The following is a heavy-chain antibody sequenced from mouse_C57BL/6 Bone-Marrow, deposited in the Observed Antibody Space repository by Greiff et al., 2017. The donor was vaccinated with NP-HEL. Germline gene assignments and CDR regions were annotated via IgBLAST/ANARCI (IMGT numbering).Heavy chain of an antibody. Sequence: QVHVKQSGAELARPGASVKLSCKASGYTFTSYGISWVKQRTGQGLEWIGEIYPRSGNTYYNEKFKGKATLTADKSSSTAYMELRSLTSEDSAVYFCAPLRHYFDYWGQGTTLTVSS. J-gene: IGHJ2*01. CDR2: IYPRSGNT. V-gene: IGHV1-81*01. CDR3: APLRHYFDY. CDR1: GYTFTSYG. D-gene: IGHD1-2*01.